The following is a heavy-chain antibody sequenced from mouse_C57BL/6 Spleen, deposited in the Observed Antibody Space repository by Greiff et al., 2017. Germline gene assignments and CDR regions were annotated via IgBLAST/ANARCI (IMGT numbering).Heavy chain of an antibody. D-gene: IGHD3-2*02. V-gene: IGHV1-64*01. Sequence: QVQLQQPGAELVKPGASVKLSCKASGYTFTSYWMHWVKQRPGQGLEWIGMIHPNSGSTNYNEKFKSKATLTVDKSSSPAYMQLSSLTSEDSAVYYCARGGTAQAEFAYWGQGTLVTVSA. CDR2: IHPNSGST. CDR3: ARGGTAQAEFAY. CDR1: GYTFTSYW. J-gene: IGHJ3*01.